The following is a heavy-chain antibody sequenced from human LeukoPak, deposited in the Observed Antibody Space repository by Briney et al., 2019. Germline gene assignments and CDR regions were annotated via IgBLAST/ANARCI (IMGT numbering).Heavy chain of an antibody. CDR1: RGSISRTSYS. J-gene: IGHJ4*02. V-gene: IGHV4-39*07. CDR2: IYYTGTA. D-gene: IGHD3-22*01. CDR3: ARLSFYYDSSGYNYFDY. Sequence: SETLSLTCSVSRGSISRTSYSWGWIRQPPGKGLEWIGNIYYTGTAYHNPSLKSRVTISLDTSKSHFSLNLSSVTAADTAIYYCARLSFYYDSSGYNYFDYWGPRTLITVSS.